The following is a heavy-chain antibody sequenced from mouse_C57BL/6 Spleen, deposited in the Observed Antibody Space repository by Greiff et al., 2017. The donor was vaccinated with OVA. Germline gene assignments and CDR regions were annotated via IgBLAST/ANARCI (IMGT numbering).Heavy chain of an antibody. V-gene: IGHV14-1*01. CDR3: TTHHYDYDGFAY. CDR1: GFNIKDYY. CDR2: IDPEDGDT. Sequence: EVQLQQSGAELVRPGASVKLSCTASGFNIKDYYMHWVKQRPEQGLEWIGRIDPEDGDTEYAPKFQGKATMTADTSSNTAYLQLSSLTSEDTAVYYCTTHHYDYDGFAYWGQGTLVTVSA. D-gene: IGHD2-4*01. J-gene: IGHJ3*01.